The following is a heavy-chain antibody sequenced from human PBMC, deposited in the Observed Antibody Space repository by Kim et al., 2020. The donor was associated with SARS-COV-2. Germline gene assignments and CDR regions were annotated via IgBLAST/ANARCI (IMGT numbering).Heavy chain of an antibody. Sequence: GGSLRLSCAASGFTFSSYAMHWVRQAPGKGLEWVAVISYDGSNKYYADSVKGRFTISRDNSKNTLYLQMNSLRAEDTAVYYCARDRCGSGSFIYFPCYYYYGMDVWGQGTTVTVSS. J-gene: IGHJ6*02. CDR2: ISYDGSNK. V-gene: IGHV3-30*04. D-gene: IGHD3-10*01. CDR3: ARDRCGSGSFIYFPCYYYYGMDV. CDR1: GFTFSSYA.